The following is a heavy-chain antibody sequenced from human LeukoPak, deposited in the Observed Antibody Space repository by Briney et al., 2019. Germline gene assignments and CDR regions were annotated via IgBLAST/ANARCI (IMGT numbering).Heavy chain of an antibody. CDR1: GFTFSSYA. CDR3: ANNPYHYYYYMDV. Sequence: GGSLRLSCAASGFTFSSYAMHWVRQAPGKGLEWVSAISGSGGSTYYADSVKGRFTISRDNSKNTLHLQMNSLRAEDTAVYYCANNPYHYYYYMDVWGKGTTVTVSS. J-gene: IGHJ6*03. CDR2: ISGSGGST. V-gene: IGHV3-23*01.